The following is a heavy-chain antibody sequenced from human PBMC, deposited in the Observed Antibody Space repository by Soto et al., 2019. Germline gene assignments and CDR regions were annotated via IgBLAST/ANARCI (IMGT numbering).Heavy chain of an antibody. Sequence: QLQLQESGSGLVKPSQTLSLTCAVSGGSISSGGYSWSWIRQPPGKGLEWIGYIYHSGSTYYNPPLKRRVHISVDGSKNQFSLKLSSVPAADTAVYYCAGGQVVAAQHWGQGTLVTVSS. CDR1: GGSISSGGYS. CDR3: AGGQVVAAQH. V-gene: IGHV4-30-2*01. D-gene: IGHD2-15*01. J-gene: IGHJ4*02. CDR2: IYHSGST.